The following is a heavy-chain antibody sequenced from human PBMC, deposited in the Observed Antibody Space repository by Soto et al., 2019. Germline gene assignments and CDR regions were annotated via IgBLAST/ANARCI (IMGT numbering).Heavy chain of an antibody. CDR1: GFTFSNYW. D-gene: IGHD3-3*01. CDR3: ARIDFWSGMDV. Sequence: EVQLVESGGGLLQPGGSLRLSCAASGFTFSNYWMNWVRQAPGKGLVWVSRINSDGSTTNYADSVKGRFTISRDNAKNTLHLQRNRLRADDAAVYYCARIDFWSGMDVWGQGTTVTVSS. CDR2: INSDGSTT. V-gene: IGHV3-74*01. J-gene: IGHJ6*02.